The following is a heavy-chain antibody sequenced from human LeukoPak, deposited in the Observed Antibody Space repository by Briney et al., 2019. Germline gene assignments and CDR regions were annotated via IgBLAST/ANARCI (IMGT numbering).Heavy chain of an antibody. D-gene: IGHD1-7*01. J-gene: IGHJ6*02. CDR3: ARGGMGELQGHYYYYGMDV. Sequence: SETLSLTCTVSGGSISSGGYYWSWIRQPPGKGLEWIGYISYSGSTNYNPSLKSPVTISVDTSKNQFSLKLSSVTAADTAVYYCARGGMGELQGHYYYYGMDVWGQGTTVTVSS. CDR2: ISYSGST. CDR1: GGSISSGGYY. V-gene: IGHV4-61*08.